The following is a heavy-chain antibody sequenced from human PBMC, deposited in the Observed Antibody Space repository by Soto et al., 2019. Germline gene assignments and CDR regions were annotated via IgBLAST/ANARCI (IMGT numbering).Heavy chain of an antibody. CDR1: GFTFNSYA. J-gene: IGHJ6*03. V-gene: IGHV3-23*01. D-gene: IGHD2-15*01. CDR3: SKRYCSGGTCYNHYYYMDV. CDR2: IGGSGSST. Sequence: PGGSLRLSCAASGFTFNSYAMSWVRQAPGKGLEWVSAIGGSGSSTYYADSVKGRFTISRDNSKNTLYLQMSSLRAEDTAIYFCSKRYCSGGTCYNHYYYMDVWGKGTTVTVSS.